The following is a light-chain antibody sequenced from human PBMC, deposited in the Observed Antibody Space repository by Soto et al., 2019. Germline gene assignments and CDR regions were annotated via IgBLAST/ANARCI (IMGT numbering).Light chain of an antibody. CDR2: GAS. CDR3: QQYGSSPQT. Sequence: EIVLTQSPGTLSLSPGERATLSCRASQSVSSSYLAWYQQKPGQAPRLLIYGASSRATGIPGRFSGSGSGTDFTLTISRLQPEVFAVYYCQQYGSSPQTFGQGTKVEI. V-gene: IGKV3-20*01. J-gene: IGKJ1*01. CDR1: QSVSSSY.